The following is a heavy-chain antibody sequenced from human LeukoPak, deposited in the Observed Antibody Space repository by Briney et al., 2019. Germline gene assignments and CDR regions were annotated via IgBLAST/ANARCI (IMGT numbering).Heavy chain of an antibody. V-gene: IGHV1-2*02. CDR1: GYTFTSYD. CDR2: INPNSGGT. CDR3: ARYYDILTGEVYYYYMDV. Sequence: SSVKVSCKASGYTFTSYDINWVRQATGQGLEWMGWINPNSGGTNYAQKFQGRVTMTRDTSISTAYMELSRLRSDDTAVYYCARYYDILTGEVYYYYMDVWGKGTTVTVSS. D-gene: IGHD3-9*01. J-gene: IGHJ6*03.